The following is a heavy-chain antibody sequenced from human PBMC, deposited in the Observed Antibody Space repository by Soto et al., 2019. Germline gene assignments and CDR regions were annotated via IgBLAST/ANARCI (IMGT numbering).Heavy chain of an antibody. CDR1: GGTFSSYA. Sequence: SVKVSCKASGGTFSSYAISWVRQAPGQGREWMGGIIPIFGTANYAQKFQGRVTITADESTSTAYMELSRLRSDDTAAYYCAIIRDGYIDHYFDYWGQGTRVTVS. CDR2: IIPIFGTA. J-gene: IGHJ4*02. CDR3: AIIRDGYIDHYFDY. V-gene: IGHV1-69*13. D-gene: IGHD5-12*01.